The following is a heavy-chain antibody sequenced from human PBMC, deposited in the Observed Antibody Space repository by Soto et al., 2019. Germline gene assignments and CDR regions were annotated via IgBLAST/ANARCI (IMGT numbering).Heavy chain of an antibody. CDR2: IYYSGST. Sequence: LSLTCTVSGGSISSSSYYWGWIRQPPGKGLEWIGSIYYSGSTYYNPSLKSRVTISVDTSKNQFSLKLSSVTAADTAVYYCARVSFGNYDHWFDPWGQGTLVTVSS. CDR3: ARVSFGNYDHWFDP. V-gene: IGHV4-39*01. CDR1: GGSISSSSYY. J-gene: IGHJ5*02. D-gene: IGHD1-7*01.